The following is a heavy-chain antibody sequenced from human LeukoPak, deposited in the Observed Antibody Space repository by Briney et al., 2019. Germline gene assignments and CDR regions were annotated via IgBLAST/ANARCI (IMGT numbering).Heavy chain of an antibody. J-gene: IGHJ4*02. CDR3: AKDPGHITMIVALFDY. CDR2: ISGSGGST. Sequence: GGSLRLSCAASGFIFSDYSMNWVRQAPGKGLEWVSAISGSGGSTYYADSVKGRFTISRDNSKNTLYLQMDSLRAEDTAVYYCAKDPGHITMIVALFDYWGQGTLVTVSS. V-gene: IGHV3-23*01. D-gene: IGHD3-22*01. CDR1: GFIFSDYS.